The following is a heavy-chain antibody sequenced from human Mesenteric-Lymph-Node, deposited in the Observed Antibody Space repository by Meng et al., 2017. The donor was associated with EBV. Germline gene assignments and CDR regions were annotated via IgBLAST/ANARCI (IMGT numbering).Heavy chain of an antibody. Sequence: QVQRTEPAQELVKPSGTLSLTCAGSGGSISSSNWWNWVRQPPGKGLEWIGEIYDGGFTNYNPSLKSRVTISLDKSKNQFSLKLTSVTAADTAVHYCARKDGNGWWYFDLWGRGTLVTVSS. CDR2: IYDGGFT. V-gene: IGHV4-4*02. J-gene: IGHJ2*01. CDR1: GGSISSSNW. D-gene: IGHD6-19*01. CDR3: ARKDGNGWWYFDL.